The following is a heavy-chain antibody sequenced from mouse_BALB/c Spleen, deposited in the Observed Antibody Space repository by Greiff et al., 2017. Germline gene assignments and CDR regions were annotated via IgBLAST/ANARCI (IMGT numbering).Heavy chain of an antibody. Sequence: DVKLQESGPGLVKPSQSLSLTCSVTGYSITSGYYWNWIRQFPGKKLEWMGYISYDGSNNYNPSLKNRISITRDTSKNQFFLKLNSVTTEDTATYYCARGEYYYGVDYWGQGTSVTVSS. CDR1: GYSITSGYY. CDR3: ARGEYYYGVDY. CDR2: ISYDGSN. V-gene: IGHV3-6*02. J-gene: IGHJ4*01.